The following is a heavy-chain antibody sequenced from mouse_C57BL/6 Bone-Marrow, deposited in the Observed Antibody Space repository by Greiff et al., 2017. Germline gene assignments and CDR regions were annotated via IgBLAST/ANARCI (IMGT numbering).Heavy chain of an antibody. CDR2: IDPEIGDT. CDR3: SSFDGNYYDF. CDR1: GFNIKDDY. J-gene: IGHJ2*01. D-gene: IGHD2-3*01. Sequence: VQLQQSGAELVRPGASVKLSCTASGFNIKDDYIHWVKQRPEQGLEWIGWIDPEIGDTDYASKFQGKATIPSDTSSKTAYLQLSSLTSEDTAVYYGSSFDGNYYDFWGQGTPLTVAS. V-gene: IGHV14-4*01.